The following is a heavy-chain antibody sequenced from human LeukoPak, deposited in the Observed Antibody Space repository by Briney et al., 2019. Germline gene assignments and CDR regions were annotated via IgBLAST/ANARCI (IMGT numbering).Heavy chain of an antibody. J-gene: IGHJ4*02. V-gene: IGHV4-34*01. D-gene: IGHD3-22*01. Sequence: SETLSLTCAVYGVSFSGYYWSWIRQPPGKGLEWIGKINHSGSTNYNPSLKSRVTISVDTSKNQFSLKLSSVTAADTAVYYCARGRRYYYDSSGYFFWGQGTLVTVSS. CDR1: GVSFSGYY. CDR2: INHSGST. CDR3: ARGRRYYYDSSGYFF.